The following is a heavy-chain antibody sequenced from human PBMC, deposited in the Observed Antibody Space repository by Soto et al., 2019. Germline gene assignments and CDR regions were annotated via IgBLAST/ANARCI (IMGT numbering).Heavy chain of an antibody. CDR1: VYTFSNFW. V-gene: IGHV5-51*01. CDR2: IYPGDSET. J-gene: IGHJ4*02. CDR3: ARSPRSSPYFDY. Sequence: GESLKISCQCSVYTFSNFWIARVRQLPGKGLEYMGIIYPGDSETRYSPSFHGKVTISADRSIGTAYLQWSSLEASDSAFYFCARSPRSSPYFDYWGQGALVTVSS. D-gene: IGHD6-13*01.